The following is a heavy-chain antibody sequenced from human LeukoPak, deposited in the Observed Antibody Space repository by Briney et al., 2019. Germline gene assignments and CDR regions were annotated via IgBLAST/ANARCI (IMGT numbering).Heavy chain of an antibody. V-gene: IGHV1-8*03. J-gene: IGHJ6*03. CDR3: ARRIGGSSSIWDYYYYMDV. CDR1: GYTFTSYD. D-gene: IGHD6-6*01. CDR2: MNPNSGNT. Sequence: ASVKVSCKASGYTFTSYDINWVRQATGQGLEWMGWMNPNSGNTGYAQKFQGRVTITRNTSISTAYMELSSLRSEDTAVYYCARRIGGSSSIWDYYYYMDVWGKGTTVTVSS.